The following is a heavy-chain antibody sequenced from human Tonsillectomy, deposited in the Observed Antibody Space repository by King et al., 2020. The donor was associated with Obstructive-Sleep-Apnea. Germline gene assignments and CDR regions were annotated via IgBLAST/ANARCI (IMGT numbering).Heavy chain of an antibody. CDR3: AKGGDYYGSGRPPGDY. J-gene: IGHJ4*02. V-gene: IGHV3-23*04. D-gene: IGHD3-10*01. CDR2: ISGSGGST. CDR1: GFTFSSYA. Sequence: VQLVESGGGLVQPGGSLRLSCSATGFTFSSYAMNWVRQAPVKGLEWVSAISGSGGSTYYEDSVKGRFTISRDNSKNTLYLQMNSLRAEDTALYYCAKGGDYYGSGRPPGDYWGQGTLVTVSS.